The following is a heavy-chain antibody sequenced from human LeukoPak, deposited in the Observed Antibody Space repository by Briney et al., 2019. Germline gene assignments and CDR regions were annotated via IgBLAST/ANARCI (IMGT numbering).Heavy chain of an antibody. V-gene: IGHV1-2*02. J-gene: IGHJ4*02. CDR1: GYTFTGYY. CDR2: INPNTGDT. Sequence: ASVKVSCKASGYTFTGYYMHWVRQAPGQGLEWMGWINPNTGDTNYAQKFQGRVTMTRDTSISTAYMELRSLRSDDTAVYYCARETYYYDSSGYYYVFDYWGQGTLVTVSS. D-gene: IGHD3-22*01. CDR3: ARETYYYDSSGYYYVFDY.